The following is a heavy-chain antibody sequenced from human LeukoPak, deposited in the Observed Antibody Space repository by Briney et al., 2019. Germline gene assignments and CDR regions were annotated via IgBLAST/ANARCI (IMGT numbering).Heavy chain of an antibody. CDR2: ISTGGST. D-gene: IGHD1-1*01. Sequence: PSETLSLTCTISRGSISTYYWSWIRQPPGKGLEWIGYISTGGSTNYNPSLKSRVTISVDTSKNQFSLNLSSVTAADTAVYYYARRRTTGTTGYFDYWGQGTLVTVSS. J-gene: IGHJ4*02. V-gene: IGHV4-4*09. CDR3: ARRRTTGTTGYFDY. CDR1: RGSISTYY.